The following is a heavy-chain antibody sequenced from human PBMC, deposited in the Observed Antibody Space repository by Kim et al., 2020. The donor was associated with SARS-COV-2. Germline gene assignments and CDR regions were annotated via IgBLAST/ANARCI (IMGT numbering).Heavy chain of an antibody. V-gene: IGHV1-2*02. D-gene: IGHD3-16*01. J-gene: IGHJ4*02. Sequence: TSYAQKCQGRVTMTRDTSTNPAYMELSSLRSDDTALYYCARSDIWAANDYWGQGTLVTVSS. CDR3: ARSDIWAANDY. CDR2: T.